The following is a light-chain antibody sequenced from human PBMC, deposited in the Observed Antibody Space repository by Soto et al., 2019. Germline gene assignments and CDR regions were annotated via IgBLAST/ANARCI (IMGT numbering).Light chain of an antibody. V-gene: IGLV2-14*03. CDR1: SSDIGSYDH. J-gene: IGLJ1*01. CDR2: AVS. CDR3: ISYTDRQSYL. Sequence: QSVLTQPASVSGSPGQSITISCSGTSSDIGSYDHVAWYRQFPGESPKLIIYAVSDRPSGVSDRFSGSKSGISASLTISGLQTEDEADYYCISYTDRQSYLFGTGTKVTVL.